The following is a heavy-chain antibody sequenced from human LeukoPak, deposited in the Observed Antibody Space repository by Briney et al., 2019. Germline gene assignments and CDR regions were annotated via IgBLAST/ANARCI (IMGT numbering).Heavy chain of an antibody. D-gene: IGHD2-2*01. V-gene: IGHV3-30*02. J-gene: IGHJ4*02. CDR2: IPYDGSNK. CDR3: AKGALRDCSGTSCYPFDY. CDR1: GFTFSSYG. Sequence: GGSLRLSCAASGFTFSSYGMHWVRQAPGKGLEWVTFIPYDGSNKYYADSVKGRFTISRDNSKNTLYLQMNSLRAEDTAVYYCAKGALRDCSGTSCYPFDYWGQGTLVTVSS.